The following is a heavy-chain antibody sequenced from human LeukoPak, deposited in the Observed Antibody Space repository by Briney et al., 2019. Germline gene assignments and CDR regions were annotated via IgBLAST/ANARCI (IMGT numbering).Heavy chain of an antibody. V-gene: IGHV3-74*01. D-gene: IGHD3-3*01. CDR3: ARVGVAAHAAFFDH. CDR1: GFTFSTYW. J-gene: IGHJ4*02. Sequence: GGSLRLSCAASGFTFSTYWMHWVRQAPEKGLVWVSRINSDGSITSYADSVKGRFTISRDNAKNILYLQMNSLRAEDTAVYYCARVGVAAHAAFFDHWGQGTLVTVSA. CDR2: INSDGSIT.